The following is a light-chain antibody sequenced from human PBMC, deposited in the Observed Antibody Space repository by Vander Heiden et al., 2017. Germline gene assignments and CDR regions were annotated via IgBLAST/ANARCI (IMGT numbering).Light chain of an antibody. CDR1: QSISSY. CDR3: QQSDSTPCT. V-gene: IGKV1-39*01. CDR2: AAS. J-gene: IGKJ2*01. Sequence: DLQMTQSPSSLPASVGQIVTITCRASQSISSYLNWYQQKPGKAPKLLIYAASSLQSGVPSRFSGSGSGTDFTLTISRLQPEDFATYYCQQSDSTPCTFGQGTKLEIK.